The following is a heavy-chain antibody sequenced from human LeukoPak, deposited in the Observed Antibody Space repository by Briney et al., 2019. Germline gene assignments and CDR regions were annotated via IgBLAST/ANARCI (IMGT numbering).Heavy chain of an antibody. J-gene: IGHJ6*03. CDR3: ASYPGYYYYYYMDV. V-gene: IGHV4-38-2*02. CDR1: GYSISSGYY. CDR2: IYYSGST. Sequence: SETLSLTCTVSGYSISSGYYWGWIRQPPGKGLEWIGSIYYSGSTYYNPSLKSRVTISVDTSKNQFSLKLSSVTAADTAVYYCASYPGYYYYYYMDVWGKGTTVTVSS.